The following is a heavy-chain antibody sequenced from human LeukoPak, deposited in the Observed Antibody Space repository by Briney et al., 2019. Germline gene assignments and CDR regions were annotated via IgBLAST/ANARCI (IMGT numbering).Heavy chain of an antibody. CDR2: INQDGSEN. D-gene: IGHD3-10*01. CDR3: TKGRRNHY. V-gene: IGHV3-7*01. J-gene: IGHJ4*02. Sequence: GGSLRLSCAASGFSFSYFWMGWVRQAPGKGLEWVANINQDGSENYYVDSVKGRFTISRDNAKKSLYLQMNSLRAEDTAVYYCTKGRRNHYWGQGTLVTVST. CDR1: GFSFSYFW.